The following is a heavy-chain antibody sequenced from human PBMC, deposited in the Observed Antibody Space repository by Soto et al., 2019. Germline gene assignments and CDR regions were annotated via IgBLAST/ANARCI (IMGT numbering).Heavy chain of an antibody. J-gene: IGHJ4*02. V-gene: IGHV4-34*01. Sequence: QVQLQQWGAGLLKPSETLSLTCAVYGGSFSGYYWSWIRQPPGKGLEWIGESNHVGNTNYNPSLRGRVTIAVEPSKNQFSLRLSSVTAADTAVYYCARVLIAGVTTDWGQGTLVLVSS. CDR2: SNHVGNT. D-gene: IGHD5-18*01. CDR3: ARVLIAGVTTD. CDR1: GGSFSGYY.